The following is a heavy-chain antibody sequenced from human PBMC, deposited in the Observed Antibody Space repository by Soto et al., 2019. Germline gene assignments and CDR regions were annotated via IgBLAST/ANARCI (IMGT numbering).Heavy chain of an antibody. J-gene: IGHJ4*02. D-gene: IGHD1-20*01. V-gene: IGHV3-33*01. Sequence: PGGTLRLSCSASGFTFGIYSRPMFRQAPGKGLEGVAVIWYDGSNKYYADSVKGRFTISRDNSKNTLSLQMNSLRAEDTAVYYCARDSYRDNWNLNDYWGQGTLVTVSS. CDR3: ARDSYRDNWNLNDY. CDR2: IWYDGSNK. CDR1: GFTFGIYS.